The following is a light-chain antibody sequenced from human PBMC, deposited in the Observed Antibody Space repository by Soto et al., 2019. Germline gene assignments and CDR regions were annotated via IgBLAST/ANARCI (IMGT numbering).Light chain of an antibody. V-gene: IGLV1-40*01. CDR2: GDS. CDR3: QCYDSSLSGLV. Sequence: QSVLTQPASVSGSPGQTVTISCTGTSCNIGAGYDVHWYQQLPGTAPKLLIFGDSNRPSGVPDRFSGSKSGTTASLAITGLQAEDEADYYCQCYDSSLSGLVFGTGTKLTVL. J-gene: IGLJ1*01. CDR1: SCNIGAGYD.